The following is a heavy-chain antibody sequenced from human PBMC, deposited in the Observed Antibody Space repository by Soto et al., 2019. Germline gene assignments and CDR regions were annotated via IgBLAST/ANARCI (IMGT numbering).Heavy chain of an antibody. V-gene: IGHV3-23*01. CDR3: AKDRRGGEYPAFDL. Sequence: EVQLLESGGGLVQPGGSLRLSCAASGFTVSDYDMGWVRQAPGKGLEWVSLIRGDGGATYHADSVEGRLTISRDTSENTVYLQMNSLRAEDRALYYCAKDRRGGEYPAFDLWGQGTMVTVCS. J-gene: IGHJ3*01. D-gene: IGHD2-21*01. CDR2: IRGDGGAT. CDR1: GFTVSDYD.